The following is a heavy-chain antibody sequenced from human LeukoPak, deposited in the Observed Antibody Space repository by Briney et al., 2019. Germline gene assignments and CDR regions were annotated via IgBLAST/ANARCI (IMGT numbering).Heavy chain of an antibody. J-gene: IGHJ4*02. CDR1: EYSFTNYW. Sequence: GESLKISCKGSEYSFTNYWIGWVRQLPGKGLEWMGIIYPGDSNTRYSPSFQGQVTISADKSISTAYLQWSSLKASDTAMYYCASSESTYPDYFDYWGQGTLVTVSS. CDR2: IYPGDSNT. CDR3: ASSESTYPDYFDY. D-gene: IGHD5/OR15-5a*01. V-gene: IGHV5-51*01.